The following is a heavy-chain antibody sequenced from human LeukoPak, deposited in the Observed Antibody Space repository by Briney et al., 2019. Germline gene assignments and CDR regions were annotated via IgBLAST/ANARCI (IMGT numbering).Heavy chain of an antibody. V-gene: IGHV1-18*01. CDR2: ISGYNGNT. CDR1: GGTFSSYA. D-gene: IGHD2-2*01. Sequence: ASVKVSCKASGGTFSSYAISWVRQAPGQGLEWMGLISGYNGNTNYAQKFQGRVTMTTDTSTTTVYMELRSLRSDDTAVYYCARSTHRDSDAFDIWGQGTMVTVSS. J-gene: IGHJ3*02. CDR3: ARSTHRDSDAFDI.